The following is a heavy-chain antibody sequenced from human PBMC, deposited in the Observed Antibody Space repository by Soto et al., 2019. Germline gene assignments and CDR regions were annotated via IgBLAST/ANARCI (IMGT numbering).Heavy chain of an antibody. CDR2: IGTAGDT. CDR1: GFTFSSYD. J-gene: IGHJ2*01. Sequence: EVQLVESGGGLVQPGGSLRLSCAASGFTFSSYDMHWVRRATGKGLEWVSAIGTAGDTYYPGSVKGRFTISRENAKNSLYLQMNSLRAGDTAVYYCARGSGFYWYFDLWGRGTLVTVSS. D-gene: IGHD3-10*01. V-gene: IGHV3-13*04. CDR3: ARGSGFYWYFDL.